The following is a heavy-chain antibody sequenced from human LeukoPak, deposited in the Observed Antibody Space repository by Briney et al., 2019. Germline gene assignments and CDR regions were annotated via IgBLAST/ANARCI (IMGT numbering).Heavy chain of an antibody. D-gene: IGHD3-22*01. CDR2: ISSSGGNT. J-gene: IGHJ6*02. V-gene: IGHV3-23*01. CDR3: AKLNYYDSSGYEVGHYYGMDV. Sequence: GGSLRLSCVASGFTFSSYAMTWVRQAPGKGLEWVSVISSSGGNTYYADSVKGRFTISRDNSKNTLYLQMNSLRAEDTAVYYCAKLNYYDSSGYEVGHYYGMDVWGQGTTVTVSS. CDR1: GFTFSSYA.